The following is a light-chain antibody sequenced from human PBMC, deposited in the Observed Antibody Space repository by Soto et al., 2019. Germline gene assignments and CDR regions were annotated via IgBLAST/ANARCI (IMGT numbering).Light chain of an antibody. Sequence: QSALTQPPSASGSPGQSVTISCTGTSSDVGGYNYVSWYQHHPGKAPKLMIYEVSKRPSGVPDRFSGSNSGNTASLTVSGLQVEDEADYYCSSYAGTKNVVFGGGTKLTVL. CDR3: SSYAGTKNVV. CDR2: EVS. J-gene: IGLJ2*01. V-gene: IGLV2-8*01. CDR1: SSDVGGYNY.